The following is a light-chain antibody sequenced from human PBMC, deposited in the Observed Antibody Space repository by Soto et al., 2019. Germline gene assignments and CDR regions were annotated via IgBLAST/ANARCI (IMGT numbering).Light chain of an antibody. V-gene: IGKV3-20*01. CDR2: GAS. Sequence: EIVLTQSPGLLSLSPGERATLSCRASQSVSSSYVAWYQQKPGQAPRLLIYGASSRATGIPDRFSGSGSGTDFTLTISRLEPEDFALYYCQQYGSSPQTFGQGTKVDIK. J-gene: IGKJ1*01. CDR3: QQYGSSPQT. CDR1: QSVSSSY.